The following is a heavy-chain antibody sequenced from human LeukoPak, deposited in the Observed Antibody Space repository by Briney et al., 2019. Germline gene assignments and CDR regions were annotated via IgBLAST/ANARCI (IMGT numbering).Heavy chain of an antibody. CDR3: AKAAETTEGSIDP. D-gene: IGHD4-17*01. J-gene: IGHJ5*02. CDR2: ISYDGSNE. CDR1: GFTFSAYG. V-gene: IGHV3-30*18. Sequence: GGSLRLSCAASGFTFSAYGMHWVRQAPGKGLEWVVVISYDGSNEYFADSVKGRFTISRDNSKNMVYLQMNSLRPEDTAIYYCAKAAETTEGSIDPWGQGTLVIVSS.